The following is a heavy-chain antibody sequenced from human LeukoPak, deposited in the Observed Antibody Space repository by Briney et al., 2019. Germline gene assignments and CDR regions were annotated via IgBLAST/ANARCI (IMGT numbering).Heavy chain of an antibody. J-gene: IGHJ5*02. CDR2: IYHSGST. Sequence: PSETLSLTCTVSAYSISSDYYWGWIRQPPGKGLEWIGSIYHSGSTYYNPSLKSRVTISVDTSKNQFSLKLSSVAAADTAVYYCARAAADYYDSSGYRKFDPWGQGTLVTVSS. V-gene: IGHV4-38-2*02. CDR1: AYSISSDYY. D-gene: IGHD3-22*01. CDR3: ARAAADYYDSSGYRKFDP.